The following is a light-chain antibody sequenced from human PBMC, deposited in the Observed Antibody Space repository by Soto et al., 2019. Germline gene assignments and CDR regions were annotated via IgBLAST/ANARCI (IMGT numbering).Light chain of an antibody. V-gene: IGKV3D-15*01. J-gene: IGKJ1*01. Sequence: TQSPSPLSCPQGDRAPIPCRASQSISSYLAWYQQKPGQAPRLLIYDASKRATGIPARFSGSGSGTEFTLTISSLQSEDFAVYYCQQYNNWPPTFGRGTKVDIK. CDR3: QQYNNWPPT. CDR1: QSISSY. CDR2: DAS.